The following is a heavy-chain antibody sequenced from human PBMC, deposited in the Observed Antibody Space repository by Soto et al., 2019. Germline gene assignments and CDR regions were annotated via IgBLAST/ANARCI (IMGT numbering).Heavy chain of an antibody. CDR3: ARVQAYYYYGMDV. CDR2: IYYSGST. Sequence: QVQLQESGPGLVKPSQTLSLTCTVSGGSISSGGYYWSWIRQHPGKGLEWIGYIYYSGSTYYNPSIKSRITMSVDTSKNQFSLKLSSVTAADTAVYYCARVQAYYYYGMDVWGQGTTVTVSS. CDR1: GGSISSGGYY. J-gene: IGHJ6*02. V-gene: IGHV4-31*03.